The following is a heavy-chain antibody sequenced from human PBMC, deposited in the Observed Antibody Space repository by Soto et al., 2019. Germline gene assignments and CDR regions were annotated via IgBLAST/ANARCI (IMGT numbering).Heavy chain of an antibody. J-gene: IGHJ5*02. D-gene: IGHD3-3*01. CDR3: ARHRLRFLEWLDWFDP. V-gene: IGHV4-39*01. CDR2: IYYSGST. Sequence: QLQLQESGPGLVKPSETLSLTCTVSGGSISSSSYYWGWIRQPPGKGLEWIGSIYYSGSTYYNPSRKRGGIITGATSRNQCSLKLSSVAAADTAVYYWARHRLRFLEWLDWFDPWGQGTLVTVSS. CDR1: GGSISSSSYY.